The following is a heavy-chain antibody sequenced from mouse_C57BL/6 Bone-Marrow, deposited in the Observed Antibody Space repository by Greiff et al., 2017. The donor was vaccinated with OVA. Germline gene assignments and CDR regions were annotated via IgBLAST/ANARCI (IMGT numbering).Heavy chain of an antibody. J-gene: IGHJ2*01. D-gene: IGHD2-3*01. CDR3: TRDDCYYKGYYFDY. V-gene: IGHV1-15*01. CDR1: GYTFTDYE. Sequence: QVQLQQSGAELVRPGASVTLSCKASGYTFTDYEMHWVKQTPVHGLEWIGAIDPETGGTAYNQKFKGKAILTADKSSSTAYMELRSLTSEDSAVYYCTRDDCYYKGYYFDYWGQGTTLTVSS. CDR2: IDPETGGT.